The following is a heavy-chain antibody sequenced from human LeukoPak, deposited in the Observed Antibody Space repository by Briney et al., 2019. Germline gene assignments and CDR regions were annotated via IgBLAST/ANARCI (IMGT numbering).Heavy chain of an antibody. CDR1: GFTVRTNY. CDR3: VRSSSPYNWFDP. V-gene: IGHV3-53*01. D-gene: IGHD6-6*01. CDR2: IYSGGGT. Sequence: GGSLRLSCAASGFTVRTNYMNWVRQAPGKGLEWVSAIYSGGGTYYADSVKGRFTISRDNSKNTLYLQMNSLRAEDTAVYFCVRSSSPYNWFDPWGQGTLVTVSS. J-gene: IGHJ5*02.